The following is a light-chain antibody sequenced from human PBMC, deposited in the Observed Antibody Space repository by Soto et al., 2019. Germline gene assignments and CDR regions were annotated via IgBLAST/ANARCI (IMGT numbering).Light chain of an antibody. V-gene: IGKV1-39*01. Sequence: DIQMTQSPSSLSASVGDRVTITCRASQSISSYLNWYQQKPGKAPKHLIYAASSLQSGVPSRFSGSGSGTDFTLTISSLQPEDFATYYCQQSYSTSPFTFGPGTKVDIK. CDR1: QSISSY. CDR3: QQSYSTSPFT. CDR2: AAS. J-gene: IGKJ3*01.